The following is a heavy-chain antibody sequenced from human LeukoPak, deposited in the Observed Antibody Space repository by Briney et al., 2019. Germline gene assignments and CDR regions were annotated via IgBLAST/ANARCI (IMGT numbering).Heavy chain of an antibody. Sequence: SETLSLTCAVYGGSFSGYYWTWIRQPPGKGLEWIGEINHSGSTNYNPSLKSRVTISVDTSKNQFSLKLSSVTAADTAVYYCARVRHDYGDYLFDYWGQGTLVTVSS. CDR3: ARVRHDYGDYLFDY. V-gene: IGHV4-34*01. J-gene: IGHJ4*02. CDR1: GGSFSGYY. CDR2: INHSGST. D-gene: IGHD4-17*01.